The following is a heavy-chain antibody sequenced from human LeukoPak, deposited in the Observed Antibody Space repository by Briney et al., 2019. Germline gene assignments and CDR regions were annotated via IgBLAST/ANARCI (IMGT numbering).Heavy chain of an antibody. CDR1: GFTFSSYA. J-gene: IGHJ4*02. CDR2: ISVSGGST. Sequence: GGSLRLSCVAPGFTFSSYAMSWVRQAPGKGLEWVSAISVSGGSTHYADSVEGRFTISRDNSKNTLYLQMNSLRVEDTAVYYCAKENAAASTYLDNRFDYWGQGTLVTVSS. V-gene: IGHV3-23*01. CDR3: AKENAAASTYLDNRFDY. D-gene: IGHD6-13*01.